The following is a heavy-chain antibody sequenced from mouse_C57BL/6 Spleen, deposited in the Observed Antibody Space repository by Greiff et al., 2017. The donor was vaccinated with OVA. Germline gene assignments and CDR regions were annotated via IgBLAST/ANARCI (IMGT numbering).Heavy chain of an antibody. D-gene: IGHD1-1*01. CDR2: ISSGGSYT. V-gene: IGHV5-6*01. CDR1: GFTFSSYG. J-gene: IGHJ3*01. Sequence: EVKLVESGGDLVKPGGSLKLSCAASGFTFSSYGMSWVRQTPDKRLEWVATISSGGSYTYYPDSVKGRFTISRDNAKNTLYLQMSSLKSEDTAMYYCASYGSSYGFAYWGQGTLVTVSA. CDR3: ASYGSSYGFAY.